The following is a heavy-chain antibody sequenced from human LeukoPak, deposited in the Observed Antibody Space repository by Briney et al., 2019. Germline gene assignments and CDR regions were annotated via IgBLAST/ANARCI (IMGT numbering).Heavy chain of an antibody. J-gene: IGHJ4*02. CDR1: GGCISSYY. CDR3: ARDGGIAVAGSAHFDY. D-gene: IGHD6-19*01. V-gene: IGHV4-4*07. CDR2: IYTSGST. Sequence: SETPSLTCTVSGGCISSYYWSWIRQPAGKGLEWIGRIYTSGSTNYNPSLKSRVTMSVDTSKNQFSLKLSSVTAADTAVYYCARDGGIAVAGSAHFDYWGQGTLVTVSS.